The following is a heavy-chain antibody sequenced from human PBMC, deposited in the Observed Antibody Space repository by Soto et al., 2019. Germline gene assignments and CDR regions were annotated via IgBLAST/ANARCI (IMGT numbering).Heavy chain of an antibody. CDR1: GGSVSSSSYY. D-gene: IGHD3-3*01. J-gene: IGHJ6*02. CDR3: GRPYYDFWSGYYSGHGMDV. V-gene: IGHV4-39*01. Sequence: SETLSLTCTVSGGSVSSSSYYWGWVRQPPGKGLEWIGSVYYSGSTYYNPSLESRVTISVDKSKNQFSLKLMSLSAADTAVYYCGRPYYDFWSGYYSGHGMDVWGQGTTVTVSS. CDR2: VYYSGST.